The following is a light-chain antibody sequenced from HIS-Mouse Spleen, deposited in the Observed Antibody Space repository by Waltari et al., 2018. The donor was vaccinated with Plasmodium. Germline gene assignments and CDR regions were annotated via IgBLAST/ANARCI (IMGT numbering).Light chain of an antibody. CDR2: EDS. V-gene: IGLV3-10*01. J-gene: IGLJ3*02. CDR1: ALPKKY. CDR3: YSTDSSGNHRV. Sequence: SYELTQPPSVSVSTGQTARITCSGDALPKKYAYWYQQKSGQAPGLVIYEDSKRPSGIPERFSGSSSETMATLTISGAQVEDEADYYCYSTDSSGNHRVFGGGTKLTVL.